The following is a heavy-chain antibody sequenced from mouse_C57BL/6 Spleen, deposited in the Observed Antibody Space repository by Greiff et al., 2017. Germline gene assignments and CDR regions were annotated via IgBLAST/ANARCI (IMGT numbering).Heavy chain of an antibody. V-gene: IGHV1-82*01. Sequence: VQLQQSGPELVKPGASVKISCKASGYAFSSSWMHWVKQRPGKGLEWIGRIYPGDGDTNYNGKFKGKATLTADKSSSTAYLQLSSLTSEDSAVYVCATSYDYDRPLFAYWGQGTLVTVSA. CDR3: ATSYDYDRPLFAY. CDR1: GYAFSSSW. D-gene: IGHD2-4*01. CDR2: IYPGDGDT. J-gene: IGHJ3*01.